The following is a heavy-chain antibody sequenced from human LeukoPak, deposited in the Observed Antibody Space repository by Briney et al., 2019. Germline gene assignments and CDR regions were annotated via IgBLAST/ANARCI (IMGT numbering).Heavy chain of an antibody. V-gene: IGHV1-18*01. CDR3: ARRSYYRGPRSDDAFDI. Sequence: ASVKVSCKASGYTFTNYGISWVRQAPGQGLEWMGWISVYNGNTNFAQKFQGRVTMTTDTSTTTAYMDLRSLRSDDTAVYYRARRSYYRGPRSDDAFDIWGQGTMVTVSS. D-gene: IGHD3-10*01. CDR2: ISVYNGNT. CDR1: GYTFTNYG. J-gene: IGHJ3*02.